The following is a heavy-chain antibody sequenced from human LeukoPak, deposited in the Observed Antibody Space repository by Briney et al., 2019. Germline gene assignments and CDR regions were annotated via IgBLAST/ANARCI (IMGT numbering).Heavy chain of an antibody. Sequence: SETLSLTCTVSGGSISSSSYYWGWIRQPPGKGLEWIGSIYYSGSTYYNPSLKSRVTISVDTSKNQFSLKLSSVTAADTAVYHCARRPNYYYYYMDVWGKGTTVTISS. V-gene: IGHV4-39*07. CDR3: ARRPNYYYYYMDV. CDR1: GGSISSSSYY. J-gene: IGHJ6*03. CDR2: IYYSGST.